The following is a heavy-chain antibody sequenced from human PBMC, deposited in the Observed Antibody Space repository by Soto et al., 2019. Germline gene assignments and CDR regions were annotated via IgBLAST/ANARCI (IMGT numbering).Heavy chain of an antibody. D-gene: IGHD3-22*01. CDR3: ARDPHERITMIVVVGDAFDI. CDR1: GFTFSSYG. CDR2: IWYDGSNK. Sequence: QVQLVESGGGVVQPGRSLRLSCAASGFTFSSYGMHWARQAPGKGLEWVAVIWYDGSNKYYADSVKGRFTISRDNSKNTLYLQMNSLRAEDTAVYYCARDPHERITMIVVVGDAFDIWGQGTMVTVSS. V-gene: IGHV3-33*01. J-gene: IGHJ3*02.